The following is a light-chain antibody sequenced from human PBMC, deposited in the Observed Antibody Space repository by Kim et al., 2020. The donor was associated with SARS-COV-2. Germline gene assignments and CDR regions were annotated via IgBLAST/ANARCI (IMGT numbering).Light chain of an antibody. CDR1: QSVTYNNY. V-gene: IGKV3-20*01. CDR3: QQYGGSPPYS. Sequence: PGDRATLSCGACQSVTYNNYLAWYQQKPGQAPRLLIYGASSRATGIPDRFSGSVSGTDFILTISRLEPEGFAVYYCQQYGGSPPYSFGQGTKLEIK. CDR2: GAS. J-gene: IGKJ2*03.